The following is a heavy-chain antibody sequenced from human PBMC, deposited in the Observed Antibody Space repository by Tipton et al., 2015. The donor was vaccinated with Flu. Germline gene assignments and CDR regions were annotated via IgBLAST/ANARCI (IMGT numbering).Heavy chain of an antibody. CDR2: TYYRSIWHY. V-gene: IGHV6-1*01. J-gene: IGHJ5*01. Sequence: GLVKPSQTLSLTCGISGDSVSSRGATWNWIRQSPSRGLEWLGKTYYRSIWHYNYAVSVKGRISINPDTSKSQFSLQLNSVTPEDTAVYYCARGYGSGPKDWFDSWGQGILVTVSA. CDR1: GDSVSSRGAT. CDR3: ARGYGSGPKDWFDS. D-gene: IGHD3-10*01.